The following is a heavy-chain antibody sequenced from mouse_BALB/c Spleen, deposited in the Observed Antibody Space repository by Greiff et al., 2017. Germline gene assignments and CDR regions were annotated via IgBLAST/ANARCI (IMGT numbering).Heavy chain of an antibody. CDR1: GYSITSDYA. V-gene: IGHV3-2*02. CDR3: ARKGWDYLFDY. J-gene: IGHJ2*01. CDR2: ISYSGST. Sequence: VQLKESGPGLVKPSQSLSLTCTVTGYSITSDYAWNWIRQFPGNKLEWMGYISYSGSTSYNPSLKSRISITRDTSKNQFFLQLNSVTTEDTATYYCARKGWDYLFDYWGQGTTLTVSS. D-gene: IGHD2-4*01.